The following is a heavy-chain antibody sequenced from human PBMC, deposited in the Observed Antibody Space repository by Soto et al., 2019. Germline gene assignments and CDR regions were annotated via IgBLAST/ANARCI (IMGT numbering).Heavy chain of an antibody. CDR2: INHSGST. Sequence: SETLSLTCAVYGGSFSGYYLSWIRQPPGKGLEWIGEINHSGSTNYNPSLKSRVTISVDTSKNQFSLKLSSVTAADTAVYYCARLGRLNWFDPWGQGTLVTVSS. J-gene: IGHJ5*02. V-gene: IGHV4-34*01. CDR1: GGSFSGYY. CDR3: ARLGRLNWFDP. D-gene: IGHD2-21*02.